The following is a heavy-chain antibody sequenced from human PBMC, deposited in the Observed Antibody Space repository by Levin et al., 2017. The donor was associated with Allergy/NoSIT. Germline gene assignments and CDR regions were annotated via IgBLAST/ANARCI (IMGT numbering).Heavy chain of an antibody. J-gene: IGHJ3*02. CDR1: GGTFSSHA. CDR2: IRPIFGTA. V-gene: IGHV1-69*13. Sequence: GASVKVSCKASGGTFSSHAINWVRQAPGQGLEWMGGIRPIFGTANYAQKFQGRVTITADESTSTAYMELSSLRSEDTAVYYCSMEANIVVVPAAGDASDIWGQGTMVTVSS. CDR3: SMEANIVVVPAAGDASDI. D-gene: IGHD2-2*01.